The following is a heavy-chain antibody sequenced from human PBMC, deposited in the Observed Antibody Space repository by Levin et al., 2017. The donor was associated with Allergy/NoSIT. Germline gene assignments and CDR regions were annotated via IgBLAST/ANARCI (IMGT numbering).Heavy chain of an antibody. CDR2: IRRDGSQT. J-gene: IGHJ3*02. V-gene: IGHV3-7*01. CDR1: GFTFSSYW. D-gene: IGHD3-22*01. CDR3: ARDHTYYYESSRYYDAFEI. Sequence: GGSLRLSCTASGFTFSSYWMTWVRQVPGKGLEWVANIRRDGSQTNYLDSVQGRFSVSRDNAKNSLFLQMNGLRAEDTAIYYCARDHTYYYESSRYYDAFEIWGQGTMVTVSS.